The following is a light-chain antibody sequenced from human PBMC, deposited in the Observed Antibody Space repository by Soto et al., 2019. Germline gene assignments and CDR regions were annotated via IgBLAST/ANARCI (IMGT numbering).Light chain of an antibody. CDR3: QQRSNWPST. CDR2: DAS. CDR1: QSVSSY. V-gene: IGKV3-11*01. J-gene: IGKJ4*01. Sequence: EIVLTQSPATLSLSPGERATLSCRASQSVSSYLAWYQQKPGQAPRLLIYDASSRATGIPARFSGSGSETDFTLTITSLEPEDFAVYYYQQRSNWPSTFGGGTKVEI.